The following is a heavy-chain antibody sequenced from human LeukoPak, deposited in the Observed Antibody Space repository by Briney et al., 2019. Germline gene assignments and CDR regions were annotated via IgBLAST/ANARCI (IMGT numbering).Heavy chain of an antibody. J-gene: IGHJ4*02. CDR2: VDPEDGVT. CDR1: GYTFIDYY. Sequence: GATVKISCKASGYTFIDYYIHWVQQAPGKGLEWMGRVDPEDGVTIYAEKFQGRVTMTADTSTDTAYMEVSRLRHEDTAVYYCTTGTMIRGIIPNFVSWGQGTLLTVSS. D-gene: IGHD3-10*01. V-gene: IGHV1-69-2*01. CDR3: TTGTMIRGIIPNFVS.